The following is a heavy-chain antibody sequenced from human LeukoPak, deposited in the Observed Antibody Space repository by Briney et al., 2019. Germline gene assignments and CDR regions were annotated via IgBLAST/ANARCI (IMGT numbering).Heavy chain of an antibody. J-gene: IGHJ3*02. CDR1: GGAFSSYA. Sequence: ASVKVSCKASGGAFSSYAISWVRQAPGQGLEWMGGIIPIFGTANYAQKFQGRVTITADKSTSTAYMGLSSLRSEDTAVYYCARGDYGGPHIWGQGTMVTVSS. V-gene: IGHV1-69*06. D-gene: IGHD3-16*01. CDR2: IIPIFGTA. CDR3: ARGDYGGPHI.